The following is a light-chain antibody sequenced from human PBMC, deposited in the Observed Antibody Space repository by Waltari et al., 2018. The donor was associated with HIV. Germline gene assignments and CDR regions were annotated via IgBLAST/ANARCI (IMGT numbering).Light chain of an antibody. CDR3: AAWDDSLNGVV. V-gene: IGLV1-44*01. J-gene: IGLJ2*01. CDR2: SNN. Sequence: QSVLTQPPSASGTPGQRVTISCSGSSSNIGSNTVNWYQQRPGTAPNRLIYSNNQRPSGCPDRCSGSKSVTSASLAISWLQSEDEADYYCAAWDDSLNGVVFGGGTKLTVL. CDR1: SSNIGSNT.